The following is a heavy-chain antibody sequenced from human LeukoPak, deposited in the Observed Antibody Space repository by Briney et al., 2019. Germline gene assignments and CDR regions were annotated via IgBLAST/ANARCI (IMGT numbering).Heavy chain of an antibody. CDR1: GFTFSDYY. CDR2: ISSSGSTK. D-gene: IGHD2-2*01. J-gene: IGHJ6*03. Sequence: PGGSLRLSCAASGFTFSDYYMSWIRQAPGKGLEWVSYISSSGSTKYYADSVKGRFTISRDNAKNSLYLQMNSLRAEDTALYYCARGIGSTYFRQSPHNYYMDVWGKGTTVTVSS. CDR3: ARGIGSTYFRQSPHNYYMDV. V-gene: IGHV3-11*04.